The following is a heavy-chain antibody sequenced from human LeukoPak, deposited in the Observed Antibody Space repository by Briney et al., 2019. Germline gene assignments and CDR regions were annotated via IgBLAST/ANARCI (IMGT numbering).Heavy chain of an antibody. CDR1: GFTFSSYW. CDR2: INSDGSTT. V-gene: IGHV3-74*01. D-gene: IGHD3-10*01. J-gene: IGHJ4*02. CDR3: ACATEVWFGELWPPDY. Sequence: PGGSLRLSCAASGFTFSSYWMHCVRQAPGKGLVWVSRINSDGSTTSYADSVKGRFTISRDNAKNTLYLQMNSLRAEDTAVYYCACATEVWFGELWPPDYWGQGTLVTVSS.